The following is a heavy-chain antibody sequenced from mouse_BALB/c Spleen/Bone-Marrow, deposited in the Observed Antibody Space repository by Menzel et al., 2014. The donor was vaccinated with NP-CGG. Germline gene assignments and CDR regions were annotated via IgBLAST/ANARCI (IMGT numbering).Heavy chain of an antibody. CDR2: IWGDGST. Sequence: QVQLKQSGPGLVAPSQRPSITCTVSGFSLTGYGVSWVRQPPGKGLEWLGMIWGDGSTDYNSALKSRLSISKDNSKSQVFLKVNSLQTEDTARYYCARDSFLITRALDYWGQGTSVTVSS. J-gene: IGHJ4*01. CDR1: GFSLTGYG. V-gene: IGHV2-6-7*01. CDR3: ARDSFLITRALDY. D-gene: IGHD2-4*01.